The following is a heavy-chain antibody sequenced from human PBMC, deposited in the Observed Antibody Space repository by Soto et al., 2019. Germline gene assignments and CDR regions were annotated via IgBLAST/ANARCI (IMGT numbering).Heavy chain of an antibody. J-gene: IGHJ4*02. Sequence: QVQLVQSGAEVKKPGASVKVSCKASGYTFTRYNMHWVRQAPGQRLEWMGWINAGNGNTKYSQKFQGRVTITRDTSANTAYMELSSLISEDTAVYYSARPKDYDDCLDYWGQGTLVTVSS. CDR3: ARPKDYDDCLDY. CDR1: GYTFTRYN. CDR2: INAGNGNT. D-gene: IGHD3-22*01. V-gene: IGHV1-3*01.